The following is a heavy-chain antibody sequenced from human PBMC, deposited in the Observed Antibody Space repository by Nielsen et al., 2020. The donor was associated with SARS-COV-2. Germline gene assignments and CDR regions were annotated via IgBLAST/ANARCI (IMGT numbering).Heavy chain of an antibody. J-gene: IGHJ6*02. V-gene: IGHV3-7*03. CDR1: GFTFANHW. CDR2: IKQDGSEK. Sequence: GGSLRLSCAASGFTFANHWMTWVRQAPGKGLEWVANIKQDGSEKYFVDSVQGRFTISRDNAKSSLFLQMNSLRAEDTAVYYCARDSAGPYYYYYYGMDVWGQGTTVTVSS. CDR3: ARDSAGPYYYYYYGMDV. D-gene: IGHD6-19*01.